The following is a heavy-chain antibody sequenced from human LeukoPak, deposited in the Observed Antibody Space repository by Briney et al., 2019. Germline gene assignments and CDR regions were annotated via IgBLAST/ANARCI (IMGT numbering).Heavy chain of an antibody. V-gene: IGHV4-34*01. CDR1: GGSFRGYY. J-gene: IGHJ4*02. CDR2: INHSGST. Sequence: PSETLSLTCAVYGGSFRGYYWSWIRQPPGKGLEWIGEINHSGSTNYNPSLKSRVTISVDTSKNQFSLKLSSVTAADTAVYYCASGPYLPGNTRGGNDYWGQGTLVTVSS. D-gene: IGHD4-23*01. CDR3: ASGPYLPGNTRGGNDY.